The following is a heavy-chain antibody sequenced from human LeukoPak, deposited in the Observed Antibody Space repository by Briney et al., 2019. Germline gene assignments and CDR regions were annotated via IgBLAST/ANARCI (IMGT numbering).Heavy chain of an antibody. CDR2: IYYSGST. CDR3: ARGFVAAAGTRGWFDP. D-gene: IGHD6-13*01. V-gene: IGHV4-61*08. Sequence: SETLSLTCAVSGGSISSGGYSWSWIRQPPGKGLEWIGYIYYSGSTNYNPSLKSRVTISVDTSKNQFSLKLSSVTAADTAVYYCARGFVAAAGTRGWFDPWGQGTLVTVSS. J-gene: IGHJ5*02. CDR1: GGSISSGGYS.